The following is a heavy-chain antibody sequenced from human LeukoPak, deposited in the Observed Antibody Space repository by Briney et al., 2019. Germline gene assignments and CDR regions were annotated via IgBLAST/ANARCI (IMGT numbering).Heavy chain of an antibody. Sequence: SGGSLRLSCAASGFTFSSYAMHWVRQAPGKGLEWVAVISYDGSNKYYADSVKGRFTISRDNSKNTLYLQMNSLRAEDTAVYYCAREEIVNHYYGSGTYFLDYWGQGTLVTVSS. J-gene: IGHJ4*02. V-gene: IGHV3-30-3*01. CDR3: AREEIVNHYYGSGTYFLDY. CDR1: GFTFSSYA. CDR2: ISYDGSNK. D-gene: IGHD3-10*01.